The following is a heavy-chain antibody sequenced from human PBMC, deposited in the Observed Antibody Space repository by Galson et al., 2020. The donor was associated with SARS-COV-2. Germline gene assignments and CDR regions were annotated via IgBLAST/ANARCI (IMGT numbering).Heavy chain of an antibody. Sequence: GGCLSLSCAASGFTSDDYAMHWVRQAPGKGLEWVSGISWNSGSIGYADSVKGRFTISRDNAKNSLYLQMNSLRAEDTALYYCASLGSRLWSYYGMDVWGQGTTVTVSS. D-gene: IGHD5-18*01. CDR2: ISWNSGSI. CDR1: GFTSDDYA. V-gene: IGHV3-9*02. CDR3: ASLGSRLWSYYGMDV. J-gene: IGHJ6*02.